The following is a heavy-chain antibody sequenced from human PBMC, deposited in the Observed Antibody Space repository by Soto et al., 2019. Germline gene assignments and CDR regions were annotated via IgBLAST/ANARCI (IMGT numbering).Heavy chain of an antibody. Sequence: QVHLQESGPGLVNPSETLSLTCTVSGGAISGGGNSGSGMRQPPGKGLEGIGHIFDSGSTYDHPSLTSRNTINVDKSKNKLSMRLSSVTAADTAVYYGAREIMPLTNDWYFDLWGRGTLVTVSS. V-gene: IGHV4-30-4*01. D-gene: IGHD2-8*01. CDR3: AREIMPLTNDWYFDL. CDR1: GGAISGGGNS. J-gene: IGHJ2*01. CDR2: IFDSGST.